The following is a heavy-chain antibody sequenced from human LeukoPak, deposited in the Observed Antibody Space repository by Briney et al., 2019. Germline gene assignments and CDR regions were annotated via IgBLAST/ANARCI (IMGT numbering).Heavy chain of an antibody. D-gene: IGHD3-10*01. V-gene: IGHV3-23*01. CDR1: GFTFSSYG. J-gene: IGHJ4*02. CDR2: ISGSGGST. Sequence: GGTLRLSCAASGFTFSSYGMSWVRQAPGKGLEWVSAISGSGGSTYYADSVKGRFTISRDNSKNTLYLQMNSLRAEDTAVYYCAKDGVGYYGSGSYFDYWGQGTLVTVSS. CDR3: AKDGVGYYGSGSYFDY.